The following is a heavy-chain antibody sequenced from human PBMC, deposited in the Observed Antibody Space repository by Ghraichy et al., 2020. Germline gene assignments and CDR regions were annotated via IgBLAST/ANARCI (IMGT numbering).Heavy chain of an antibody. D-gene: IGHD4-17*01. CDR3: ARLRRPPSTVTTGYPTYWYFDL. Sequence: SETLPLTCAVYGGSFSGYYWSWIRQPPGKGLEWIGEINHSGSTNYNPSLKSRVTISVDTSKNQFSLKLSSVTAADTAVYYCARLRRPPSTVTTGYPTYWYFDLWGRGNLVTVSS. CDR2: INHSGST. J-gene: IGHJ2*01. V-gene: IGHV4-34*01. CDR1: GGSFSGYY.